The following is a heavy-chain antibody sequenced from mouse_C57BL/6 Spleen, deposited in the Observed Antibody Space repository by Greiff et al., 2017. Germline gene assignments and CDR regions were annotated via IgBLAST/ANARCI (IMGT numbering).Heavy chain of an antibody. CDR3: ARNGITTDAMDY. J-gene: IGHJ4*01. V-gene: IGHV5-6*01. CDR2: ISSGGSYT. D-gene: IGHD1-1*01. CDR1: GFTFSSYG. Sequence: EVMLVESGGDLVKPGGSLKLSCAASGFTFSSYGMSWVRQTPDKRLEWVATISSGGSYTYYPDSVKGRFTISRDNAKNTLYLQMSSLKSEDTAMYYCARNGITTDAMDYWGQGTSVTVSS.